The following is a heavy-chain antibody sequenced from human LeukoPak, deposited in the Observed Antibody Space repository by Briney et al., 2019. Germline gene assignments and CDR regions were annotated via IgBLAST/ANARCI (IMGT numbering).Heavy chain of an antibody. Sequence: GASVKVSCKTSGYFFTAYYMHWVRQAPGQGLEWMGWINPNSGGTNYAQKFQGRVTMTRDTSISTAYMELSRLRSDDMAVYYCARDSYAQLWQFWVDYYYYYMDVWGKGTTVTISS. CDR2: INPNSGGT. CDR1: GYFFTAYY. CDR3: ARDSYAQLWQFWVDYYYYYMDV. J-gene: IGHJ6*03. D-gene: IGHD5-18*01. V-gene: IGHV1-2*02.